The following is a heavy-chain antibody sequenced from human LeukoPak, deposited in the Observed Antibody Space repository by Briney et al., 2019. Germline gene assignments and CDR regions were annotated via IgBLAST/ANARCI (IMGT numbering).Heavy chain of an antibody. Sequence: ETLSLTCTVSGGSITSSPYHWAWIRQPPGRGPEWIGTVSHTGATQYSPSLTSRVTISLDTSKNQFSLSLNSVTAADTAVFYGARSMVTPDGNFVHWGQGTLVTVSS. CDR3: ARSMVTPDGNFVH. D-gene: IGHD2-21*02. V-gene: IGHV4-39*07. CDR2: VSHTGAT. CDR1: GGSITSSPYH. J-gene: IGHJ4*01.